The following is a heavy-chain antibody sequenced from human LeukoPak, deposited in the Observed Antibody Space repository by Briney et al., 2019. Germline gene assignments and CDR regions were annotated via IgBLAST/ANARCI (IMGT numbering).Heavy chain of an antibody. CDR2: ISGGGGST. D-gene: IGHD3-16*01. V-gene: IGHV3-23*01. J-gene: IGHJ4*02. Sequence: GGSLRLSCAASGFTFSSYAVSWVRQAPGKGLEWVSAISGGGGSTYYADSVKGRFTISRDNVENSLYLEMNSLRAEDTAVYYCAGGPDYVVYWGQGTLVTVSS. CDR3: AGGPDYVVY. CDR1: GFTFSSYA.